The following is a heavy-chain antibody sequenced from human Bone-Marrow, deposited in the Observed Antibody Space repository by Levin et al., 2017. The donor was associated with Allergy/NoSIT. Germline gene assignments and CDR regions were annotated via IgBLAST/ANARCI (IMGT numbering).Heavy chain of an antibody. J-gene: IGHJ4*02. CDR3: ARHFTALDY. CDR1: GGSISSSSYY. Sequence: TSETLSLTCTVSGGSISSSSYYWGWIRQPPGKGLEWIGSIYYSGSTYYNPSLKSRVTISVDTSKNQFSLKLSSVTAADTAVYYCARHFTALDYWGQGTLVTVSS. V-gene: IGHV4-39*01. CDR2: IYYSGST.